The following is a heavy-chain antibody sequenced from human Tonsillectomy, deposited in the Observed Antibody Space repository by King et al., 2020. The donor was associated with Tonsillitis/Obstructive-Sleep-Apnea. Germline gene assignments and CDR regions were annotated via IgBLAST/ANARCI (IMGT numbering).Heavy chain of an antibody. CDR2: ITHSGGN. Sequence: VQLPQWGAGLLKPSETLSLTCAVYGGSFSGFYWTWIRQPPGKGLEWIGEITHSGGNRYNPSLKSRVTISTDSSKNQFSLKLSSVTAADTAVYHCARGDLLTGYYASTDFDSWGQGTLVTVSS. CDR1: GGSFSGFY. D-gene: IGHD3-9*01. J-gene: IGHJ5*01. CDR3: ARGDLLTGYYASTDFDS. V-gene: IGHV4-34*01.